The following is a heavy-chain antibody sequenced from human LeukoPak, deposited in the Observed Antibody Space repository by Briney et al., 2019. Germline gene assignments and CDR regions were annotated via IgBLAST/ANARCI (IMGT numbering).Heavy chain of an antibody. CDR1: GYTFTGYY. CDR2: INPNSGGT. Sequence: ASVKVSCKASGYTFTGYYMHWVRQAPGQGLKWMGWINPNSGGTNYAQKFQGRVTMTRDTSISTAYMELSRLRSDDTAVYYCARIRDGYNDAYDIWGQGTMVTVSS. CDR3: ARIRDGYNDAYDI. J-gene: IGHJ3*02. D-gene: IGHD5-24*01. V-gene: IGHV1-2*02.